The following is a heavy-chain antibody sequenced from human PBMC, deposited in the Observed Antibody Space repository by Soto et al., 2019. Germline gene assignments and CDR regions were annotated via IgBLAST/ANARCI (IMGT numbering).Heavy chain of an antibody. CDR2: IQQDGRER. Sequence: EVQLVESGGALVQPGGFLRLSCEASGFTSGSYWMAWVRQAPGKGLEWVANIQQDGRERHYGDSVKGRFTISRDNAKNSLYLEMNSLRAEDTAFYYCGREGRLLGAFDIWGQGTMVTVSS. CDR1: GFTSGSYW. V-gene: IGHV3-7*03. J-gene: IGHJ3*02. D-gene: IGHD3-10*01. CDR3: GREGRLLGAFDI.